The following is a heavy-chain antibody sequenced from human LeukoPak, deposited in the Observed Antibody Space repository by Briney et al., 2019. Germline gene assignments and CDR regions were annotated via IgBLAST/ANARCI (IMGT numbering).Heavy chain of an antibody. CDR1: GGTFSIYA. J-gene: IGHJ6*03. Sequence: ASVKVSCKASGGTFSIYAISWVRQAPGQGLEWMGGIIPIFGTANYAQKFQGRVTITADKSTSTAYMELSSLRSEDTAVYYCAWGGAAAGTDTYYYYYYYMDVWGKGTTVTVSS. V-gene: IGHV1-69*06. D-gene: IGHD6-13*01. CDR2: IIPIFGTA. CDR3: AWGGAAAGTDTYYYYYYYMDV.